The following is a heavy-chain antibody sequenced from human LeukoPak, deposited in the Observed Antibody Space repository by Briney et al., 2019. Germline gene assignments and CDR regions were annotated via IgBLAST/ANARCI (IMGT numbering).Heavy chain of an antibody. D-gene: IGHD3-22*01. CDR2: IRYDGSNE. CDR3: ARGGRAPTYYYDSSQESRDAFDI. CDR1: GFTFSSYG. V-gene: IGHV3-30*02. Sequence: GGSLRLSCAASGFTFSSYGMHWVRQAPGKGLEWVAFIRYDGSNEYYADSVKGRFTISRDNSKNTLYLQLNSLRAEDTAVYYCARGGRAPTYYYDSSQESRDAFDIWGQGTMVTVSS. J-gene: IGHJ3*02.